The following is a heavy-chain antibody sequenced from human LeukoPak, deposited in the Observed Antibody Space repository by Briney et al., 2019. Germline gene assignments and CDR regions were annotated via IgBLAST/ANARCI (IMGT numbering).Heavy chain of an antibody. CDR3: ARGHPPGIAAAALENWFDP. Sequence: ASVKVSCKASGYTFTSYGISWVRQAPGQGLEWMVWISAYNGNTNYAQKLQGRVTMTTDTSTSTAYMELRSLRSDDTAVYYCARGHPPGIAAAALENWFDPWGQGTLVTVSS. CDR2: ISAYNGNT. D-gene: IGHD6-13*01. J-gene: IGHJ5*02. CDR1: GYTFTSYG. V-gene: IGHV1-18*01.